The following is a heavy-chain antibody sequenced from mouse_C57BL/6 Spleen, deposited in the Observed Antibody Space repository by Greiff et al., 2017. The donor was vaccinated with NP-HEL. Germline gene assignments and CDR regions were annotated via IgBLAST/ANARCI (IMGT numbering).Heavy chain of an antibody. J-gene: IGHJ1*03. CDR1: GFTFSDYY. CDR2: INYDGSST. V-gene: IGHV5-16*01. Sequence: EVHLVESEGGLVQPGSSMKLSCTASGFTFSDYYMAWVRQVPEKGLEWVANINYDGSSTYYLDSLKSRFIISRDNAKNILYLQMSSLKSEDTATYYCAREGNLWYFDVWGTGTTVTVSS. CDR3: AREGNLWYFDV.